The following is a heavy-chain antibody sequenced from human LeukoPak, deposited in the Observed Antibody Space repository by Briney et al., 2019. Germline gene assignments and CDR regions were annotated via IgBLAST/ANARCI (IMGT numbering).Heavy chain of an antibody. CDR3: AKGSSGYFLDV. J-gene: IGHJ4*02. CDR2: FIGRGGNT. CDR1: GFSFTSSA. D-gene: IGHD3-22*01. V-gene: IGHV3-23*01. Sequence: PGGSLRLSCVASGFSFTSSAMSWVCQAPREGLEWVSAFIGRGGNTYYADSGKGRFNISRDNSKNTVFLQMNSLRAEATALYYCAKGSSGYFLDVWGQGTLATVSS.